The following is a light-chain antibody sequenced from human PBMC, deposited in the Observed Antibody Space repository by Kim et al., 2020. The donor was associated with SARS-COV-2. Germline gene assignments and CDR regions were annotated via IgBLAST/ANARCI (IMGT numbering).Light chain of an antibody. J-gene: IGLJ3*02. CDR3: QVWDSSSDHPV. CDR1: TIGSTC. CDR2: YYS. V-gene: IGLV3-21*03. Sequence: PGKTAEITCGGNTIGSTCVLRYQQKPGQAPVLVVYYYSDRPSGTPERFSGSNSGNTADLTISRVEAGDDADYYCQVWDSSSDHPVFGGGTKLTVL.